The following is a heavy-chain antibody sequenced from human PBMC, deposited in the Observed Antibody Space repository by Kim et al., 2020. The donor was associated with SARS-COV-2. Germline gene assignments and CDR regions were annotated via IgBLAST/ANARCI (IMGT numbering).Heavy chain of an antibody. J-gene: IGHJ5*02. CDR3: AHYYSSSWYGNWFDP. Sequence: ASVKVSCKASGYTFTSYAMHWVRQAPGQRLEWMGWIHAGNGNTKYSQKFQGRVTITRDTSASTAYMELSSLRSEDTAVYYGAHYYSSSWYGNWFDPWGQGTLVTVSS. V-gene: IGHV1-3*01. D-gene: IGHD6-13*01. CDR2: IHAGNGNT. CDR1: GYTFTSYA.